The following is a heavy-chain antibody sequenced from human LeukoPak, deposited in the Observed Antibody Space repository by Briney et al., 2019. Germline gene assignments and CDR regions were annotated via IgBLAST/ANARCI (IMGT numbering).Heavy chain of an antibody. Sequence: NPGGSLRLSCAASGFTFSSYSMNWVRQAPGKGLEWIGQIYHSGSTNYNPSLQSRVTISVDKSKNQFSLTLSSVTAADTAVYYCAGDAYNSGSAFDYWGQGTLVTVSS. V-gene: IGHV4-4*02. CDR1: GFTFSSYSM. J-gene: IGHJ4*02. CDR2: IYHSGST. CDR3: AGDAYNSGSAFDY. D-gene: IGHD5-24*01.